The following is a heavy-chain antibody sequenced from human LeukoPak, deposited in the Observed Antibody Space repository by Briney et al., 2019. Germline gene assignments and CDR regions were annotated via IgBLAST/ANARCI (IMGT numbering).Heavy chain of an antibody. CDR2: INPNSGGT. CDR1: GYTFTSYA. CDR3: ARDRAAQLWFRDWFDP. V-gene: IGHV1-2*02. D-gene: IGHD5-18*01. Sequence: ASVKVSCKASGYTFTSYAMHWVRQAPGQGLEWMGWINPNSGGTNYAQKFQGRVTMTRDTSISTAYMELSRLRSDDTAVYYCARDRAAQLWFRDWFDPWGQGTLVTVSS. J-gene: IGHJ5*02.